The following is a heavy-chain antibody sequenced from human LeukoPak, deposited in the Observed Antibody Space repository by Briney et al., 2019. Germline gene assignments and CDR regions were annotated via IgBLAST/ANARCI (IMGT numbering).Heavy chain of an antibody. Sequence: GGSLRPSCAASGFTFSSYGMHWVRQAPGKGLEWVAFIRFDGSNKYYVDSVKGRFSISRDNSKNTLFLQMNSLRAEDTAVYYCASLWHYYGSGSYPALDYWGQGTLVTVSS. J-gene: IGHJ4*02. V-gene: IGHV3-30*02. CDR2: IRFDGSNK. CDR3: ASLWHYYGSGSYPALDY. D-gene: IGHD3-10*01. CDR1: GFTFSSYG.